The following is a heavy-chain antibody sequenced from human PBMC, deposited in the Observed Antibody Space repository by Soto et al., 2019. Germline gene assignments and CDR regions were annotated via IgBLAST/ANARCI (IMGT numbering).Heavy chain of an antibody. J-gene: IGHJ6*03. Sequence: SETLSLTCAVYGGSFSSYYWGWIRQPPGKGLEWIGSIYYSGNTYYNPSLKSRVTISVDTSKNQFSLKLSSVTAADTAVYYCARHVGGYYYYMDVWGKGTTVTVSS. D-gene: IGHD2-15*01. CDR1: GGSFSSYY. CDR2: IYYSGNT. CDR3: ARHVGGYYYYMDV. V-gene: IGHV4-39*01.